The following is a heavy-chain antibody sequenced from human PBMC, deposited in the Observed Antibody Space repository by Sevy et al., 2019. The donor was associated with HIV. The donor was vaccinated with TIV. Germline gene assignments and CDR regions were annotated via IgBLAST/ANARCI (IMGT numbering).Heavy chain of an antibody. V-gene: IGHV3-7*03. J-gene: IGHJ6*02. D-gene: IGHD2-2*01. Sequence: GGSLRLSCAASGFTFSNYWMSWVRQAPGKGLEWVANIKRDGSEKYYVDSVKGRLTISRDNAKNSLYLQMNSLRAEDTAVYYCARDCSSASCLWGMDVWGQGTTVTVSS. CDR2: IKRDGSEK. CDR3: ARDCSSASCLWGMDV. CDR1: GFTFSNYW.